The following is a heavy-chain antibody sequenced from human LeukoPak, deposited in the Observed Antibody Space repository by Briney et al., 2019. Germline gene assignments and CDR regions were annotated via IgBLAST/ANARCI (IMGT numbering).Heavy chain of an antibody. Sequence: GGSLGLSCAASGFTASSNYMSWVRQAPGKGLEWVSVIYSGGSTYYADSVKGRFTISRDNSKNTLYLQMNSLRAEDTAVYYCARGAGYSGYSYWGQGTLVTVSS. CDR1: GFTASSNY. J-gene: IGHJ4*02. V-gene: IGHV3-66*01. CDR2: IYSGGST. CDR3: ARGAGYSGYSY. D-gene: IGHD5-12*01.